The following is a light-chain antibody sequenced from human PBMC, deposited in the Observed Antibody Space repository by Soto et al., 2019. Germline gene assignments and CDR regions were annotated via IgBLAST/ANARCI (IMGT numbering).Light chain of an antibody. CDR3: QQYNNWPPKT. J-gene: IGKJ1*01. V-gene: IGKV3-15*01. CDR2: GAS. CDR1: QSVSSN. Sequence: EIVMTQSPATLSVSPGERATLSCRASQSVSSNLAWYQQKPGQAPRLLIYGASIRATGIPARFSGIGSGTEFTLTISSLQSEDFAVYYCQQYNNWPPKTFGQGTKVEIK.